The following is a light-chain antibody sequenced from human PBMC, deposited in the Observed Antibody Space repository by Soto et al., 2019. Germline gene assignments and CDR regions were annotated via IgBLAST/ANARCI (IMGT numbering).Light chain of an antibody. CDR1: TSNIGNNA. CDR2: FDD. V-gene: IGLV1-36*01. CDR3: AAWDDSLNVVL. J-gene: IGLJ2*01. Sequence: QSALTQPPSASGTPGQRVTISCSGATSNIGNNAVNWYQQLPGKAPKLLIYFDDLMPSGVSDRFSGSKSGTSASLAISGLQSENEADYYCAAWDDSLNVVLFGGGTQLTVL.